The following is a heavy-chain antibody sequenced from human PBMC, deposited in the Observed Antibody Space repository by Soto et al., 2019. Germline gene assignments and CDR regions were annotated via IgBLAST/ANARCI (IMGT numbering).Heavy chain of an antibody. D-gene: IGHD4-17*01. V-gene: IGHV3-23*01. CDR2: ISGSGGST. CDR1: GFTFSSYA. CDR3: AKALIDYGGKGRYYYYGMDV. J-gene: IGHJ6*02. Sequence: EVQLLESGGGLVQPGGSLRLSCAASGFTFSSYAMSWVRQAPGKGLEWVSAISGSGGSTYYADSVKGRFTISRDNSKNTLYLQMNSLRAEDTAVYYCAKALIDYGGKGRYYYYGMDVWGQGTTVTVSS.